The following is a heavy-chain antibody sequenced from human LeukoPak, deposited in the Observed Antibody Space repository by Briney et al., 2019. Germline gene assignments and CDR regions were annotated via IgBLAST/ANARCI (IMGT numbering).Heavy chain of an antibody. CDR2: IYHSGST. CDR1: GYSISSGYY. V-gene: IGHV4-38-2*02. J-gene: IGHJ4*02. Sequence: PSETLSLTCTVSGYSISSGYYWGWIRPPPGKGLEWIGSIYHSGSTYYNPSLKSRVTISVDTSKNQFSLKLSSVTAADTAVYYCARDLFGMVVTGSYFDYWGQGTLVTVSS. D-gene: IGHD2-21*02. CDR3: ARDLFGMVVTGSYFDY.